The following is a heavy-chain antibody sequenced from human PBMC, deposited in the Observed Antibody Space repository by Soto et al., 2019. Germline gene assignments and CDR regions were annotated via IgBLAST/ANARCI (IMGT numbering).Heavy chain of an antibody. CDR3: AVSQMATLTGRLLGYGMDG. J-gene: IGHJ6*02. V-gene: IGHV4-59*01. D-gene: IGHD5-12*01. CDR2: IYYSGST. CDR1: GGSISSYY. Sequence: QVQLQESGPGLVKPSETLSLTCTVSGGSISSYYWSWIRQPPGKGLEWIGYIYYSGSTNYNPSLXGRVPISVDTXXTXVXXKLGSVPAAEQAVYYCAVSQMATLTGRLLGYGMDGWGQGTTVTVSS.